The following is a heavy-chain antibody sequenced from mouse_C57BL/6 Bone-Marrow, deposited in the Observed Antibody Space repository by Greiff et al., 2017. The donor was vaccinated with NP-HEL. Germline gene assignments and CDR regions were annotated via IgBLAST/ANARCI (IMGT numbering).Heavy chain of an antibody. D-gene: IGHD2-5*01. J-gene: IGHJ4*01. V-gene: IGHV5-17*01. CDR3: ARQGYSNYIYAMDY. CDR1: GFTFSDYG. Sequence: EVKLVESGGGLVKPGGSLKLSCAASGFTFSDYGMHWVRQAPEKGLEWVAYISSGSSTIYYADTVKGRFTISRDNAKNTLFLQMTSLRSEDTAMYYCARQGYSNYIYAMDYWGQGTSVTVSS. CDR2: ISSGSSTI.